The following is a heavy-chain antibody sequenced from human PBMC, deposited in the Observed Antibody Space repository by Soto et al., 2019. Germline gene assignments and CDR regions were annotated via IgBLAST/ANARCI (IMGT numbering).Heavy chain of an antibody. V-gene: IGHV1-2*02. Sequence: ASVKVSCKSSGYIFTDCYIHWVRQAPGQGLEWMGWIDPKNGLTNFSEKFRGRVTMTTDTSLNTAYMEMRSLTSDDTAVYYCARAVLSSSGWWFDPWGQGTLVTVSS. CDR1: GYIFTDCY. CDR3: ARAVLSSSGWWFDP. CDR2: IDPKNGLT. J-gene: IGHJ5*02. D-gene: IGHD3-22*01.